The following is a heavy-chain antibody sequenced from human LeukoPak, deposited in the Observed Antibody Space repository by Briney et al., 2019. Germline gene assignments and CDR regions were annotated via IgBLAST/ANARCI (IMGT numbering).Heavy chain of an antibody. CDR2: ISNNGGTT. J-gene: IGHJ4*02. D-gene: IGHD6-6*01. Sequence: GGSLRLSCVASGFTFSRYAVHWVRQAPGKGLEYVSAISNNGGTTYYANSVKGRFTISRDNSKNTLYLQMGSLRAEDMAVYYCARHRAYSSSSPFDYWGQGTLVTVSS. CDR1: GFTFSRYA. V-gene: IGHV3-64*01. CDR3: ARHRAYSSSSPFDY.